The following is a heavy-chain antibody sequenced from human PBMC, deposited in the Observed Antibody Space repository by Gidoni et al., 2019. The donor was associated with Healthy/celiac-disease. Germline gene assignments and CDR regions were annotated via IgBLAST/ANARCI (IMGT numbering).Heavy chain of an antibody. D-gene: IGHD1-1*01. J-gene: IGHJ5*02. CDR2: INHSGST. CDR1: GGSFSGYY. V-gene: IGHV4-34*01. CDR3: ARGGTETYGMTGSFDP. Sequence: QVQLQQWGAGLLKPSATLSLTCAVYGGSFSGYYWSWIRQPPGKGLEWIGEINHSGSTNYNPSLKSRVTISVDTSKNQFSLKLSSVTAADTAVYYCARGGTETYGMTGSFDPWGQGTLVTVSS.